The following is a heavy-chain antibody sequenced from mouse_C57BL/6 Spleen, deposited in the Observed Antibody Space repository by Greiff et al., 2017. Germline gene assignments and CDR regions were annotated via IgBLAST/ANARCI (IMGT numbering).Heavy chain of an antibody. CDR2: ISGGGGNT. V-gene: IGHV5-9*01. D-gene: IGHD1-1*01. CDR3: ARHEDYGSYYYAMDY. CDR1: GFTFSSYT. J-gene: IGHJ4*01. Sequence: DVQLVESGGGLVKPGGSLKLSCAASGFTFSSYTMSWVRQTPEKRLEWVATISGGGGNTYYPDSVKGRFTISRDNAKNTLYLQMSSLRSEDTALYYCARHEDYGSYYYAMDYWGQGTSVTVSS.